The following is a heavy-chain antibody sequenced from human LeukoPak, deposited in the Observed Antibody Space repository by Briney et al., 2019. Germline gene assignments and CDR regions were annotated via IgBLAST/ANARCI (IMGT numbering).Heavy chain of an antibody. CDR3: ARGGSDPFDY. D-gene: IGHD6-19*01. V-gene: IGHV4-59*01. CDR1: GGSISSYY. Sequence: PSETLSLTCTVSGGSISSYYWSWIRQPPGKGLEWIGYIYYSGSTNYNPSLKSRVTMSVDTSKNQFSLKLSSVTAADTAVYYCARGGSDPFDYWGQGTLVTVSS. J-gene: IGHJ4*02. CDR2: IYYSGST.